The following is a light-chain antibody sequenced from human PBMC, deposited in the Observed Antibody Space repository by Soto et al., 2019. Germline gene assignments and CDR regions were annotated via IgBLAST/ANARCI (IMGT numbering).Light chain of an antibody. CDR2: GAS. CDR1: QSLSSSY. J-gene: IGKJ1*01. CDR3: QQYGSSPWT. V-gene: IGKV3-20*01. Sequence: EFVLTQSPGTLSLSPGERATLSCRASQSLSSSYLAWYQQKPGQAPRLLIYGASSRATGIPDRFSGSGSGTDFTLTISSLETEDFAVYYWQQYGSSPWTFGQGTKVEIK.